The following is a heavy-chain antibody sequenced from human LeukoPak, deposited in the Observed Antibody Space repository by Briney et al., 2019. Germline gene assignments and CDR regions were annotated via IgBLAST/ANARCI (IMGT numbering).Heavy chain of an antibody. V-gene: IGHV4-39*01. Sequence: SETLSLTCTVSGGSISSRSYYWGWIRQPPGKGLEWIGNIFYSGSTYIGSTSYNPSLKSRVTISIDTSQNQFSLKLSSVTAADTAVYYCARGDHIAARPFRFDYWGQGTLVTVSS. CDR3: ARGDHIAARPFRFDY. D-gene: IGHD6-6*01. J-gene: IGHJ4*02. CDR2: IFYSGST. CDR1: GGSISSRSYY.